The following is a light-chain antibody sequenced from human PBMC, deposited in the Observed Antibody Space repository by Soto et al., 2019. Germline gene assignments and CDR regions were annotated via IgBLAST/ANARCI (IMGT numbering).Light chain of an antibody. CDR1: QVMSSW. J-gene: IGKJ5*01. V-gene: IGKV1D-12*01. CDR2: AAS. Sequence: DIQMTQSPSSVSASVGDTVTINCRASQVMSSWLAWYQQRPGKAPKLLIFAASTLQSGVPSRFSGSGSRTEFTLTITYLQPEDVATYYCQQADTLPITFGQGTRLEIK. CDR3: QQADTLPIT.